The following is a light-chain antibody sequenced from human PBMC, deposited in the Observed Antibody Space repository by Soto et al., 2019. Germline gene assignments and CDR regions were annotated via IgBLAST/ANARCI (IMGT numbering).Light chain of an antibody. CDR3: AAWDDSLNAYV. CDR2: SNN. CDR1: SSNIGSNT. V-gene: IGLV1-44*01. J-gene: IGLJ1*01. Sequence: QAVVTQPPSASGTPGQRVTISCSGSSSNIGSNTVNWYQQLPGTAPKLLIYSNNERPSGVPDRFSGSKSGTSASLAISGLQSEDEADFYCAAWDDSLNAYVIGTGTKVTVL.